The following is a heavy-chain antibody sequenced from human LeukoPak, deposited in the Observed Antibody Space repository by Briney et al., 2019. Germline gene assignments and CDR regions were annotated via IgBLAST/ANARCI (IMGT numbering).Heavy chain of an antibody. J-gene: IGHJ4*02. CDR2: IIPIFGTA. CDR1: GGTFSSYA. D-gene: IGHD3-22*01. Sequence: GASVKVSCKASGGTFSSYAISWVRQAPGQGLEWMGGIIPIFGTANYAQKFQGRVTITADKSTSTAYMELSSLRSEDTAVYYCARTPRSGYYSPYFDYWGQGTLVTVSS. CDR3: ARTPRSGYYSPYFDY. V-gene: IGHV1-69*06.